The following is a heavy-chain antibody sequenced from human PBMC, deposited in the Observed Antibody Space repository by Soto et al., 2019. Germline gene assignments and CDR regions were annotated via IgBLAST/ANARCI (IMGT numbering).Heavy chain of an antibody. Sequence: ASVKVSCKASGGTFSSYAISWVRQAPGQGLEWMGGIIPIFGTANYAQKFQGRVTITADESTSTAYMELSSLRSEDTAVYYCATSLWFGELRYNYYYGMDVWGQGTTVTVSS. V-gene: IGHV1-69*13. CDR3: ATSLWFGELRYNYYYGMDV. D-gene: IGHD3-10*01. J-gene: IGHJ6*02. CDR1: GGTFSSYA. CDR2: IIPIFGTA.